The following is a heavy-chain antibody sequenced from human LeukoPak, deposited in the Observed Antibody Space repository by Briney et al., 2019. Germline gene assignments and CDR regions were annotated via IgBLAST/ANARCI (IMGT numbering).Heavy chain of an antibody. V-gene: IGHV4-59*01. CDR2: IYYSGST. Sequence: SETLSLTCTGSGGSISSYYWSWIRQPPGKGLEWIGYIYYSGSTNYNPSLKSRVTISVDTSKNQFSLKLSSVTAADTAVYYCARDGSIAARGGWFDPWGQGTLVTVSS. CDR1: GGSISSYY. J-gene: IGHJ5*02. D-gene: IGHD6-6*01. CDR3: ARDGSIAARGGWFDP.